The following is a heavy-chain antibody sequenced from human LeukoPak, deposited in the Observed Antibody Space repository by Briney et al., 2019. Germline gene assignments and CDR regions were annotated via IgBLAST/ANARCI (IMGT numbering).Heavy chain of an antibody. CDR3: ARDLADGYNSFDY. J-gene: IGHJ4*02. V-gene: IGHV3-30-3*01. CDR2: ISYDGSNK. D-gene: IGHD5-24*01. Sequence: PGGSLRLSCAASGFTFSSYAMHWVRQAPGKGLEWVAVISYDGSNKYYADSVKGRFTISRDNSKNTLYLQMNSLRAEDTAVYYCARDLADGYNSFDYWGQGTLVTVSS. CDR1: GFTFSSYA.